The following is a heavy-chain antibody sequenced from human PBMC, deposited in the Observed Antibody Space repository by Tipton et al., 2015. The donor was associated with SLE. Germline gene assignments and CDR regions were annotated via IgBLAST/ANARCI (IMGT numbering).Heavy chain of an antibody. D-gene: IGHD6-13*01. CDR1: GYTFTSYG. CDR3: ARERQLGL. J-gene: IGHJ5*02. CDR2: ISGYNGDT. Sequence: VQLVQSGAEVKKPGASVKVSCKASGYTFTSYGFSWVRQAPGQGLEWMGWISGYNGDTHYAQKLQGRVTMTTDTSTTTAYMELRSLRAGASAVYYCARERQLGLWGQGTLVSVSS. V-gene: IGHV1-18*01.